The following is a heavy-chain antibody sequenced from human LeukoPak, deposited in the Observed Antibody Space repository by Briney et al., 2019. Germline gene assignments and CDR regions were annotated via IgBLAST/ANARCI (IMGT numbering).Heavy chain of an antibody. V-gene: IGHV1-2*06. D-gene: IGHD3-10*02. CDR1: GYTFTGYY. CDR2: INPNSGGT. CDR3: ARACSAMDDYYFDY. Sequence: ASVKVSCKASGYTFTGYYMHWVRQAPGQGLEWMGRINPNSGGTNYAQKFQGRVTMTRDTSISTAYMELSRLRSDDTAVYYCARACSAMDDYYFDYWGQGTLVTVSS. J-gene: IGHJ4*02.